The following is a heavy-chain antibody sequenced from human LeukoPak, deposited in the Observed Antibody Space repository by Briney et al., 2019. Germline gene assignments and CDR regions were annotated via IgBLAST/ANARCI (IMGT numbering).Heavy chain of an antibody. Sequence: ASVKVSCKASGDTFTGYYMHWVRQAPGQGLEWMRWINPNSGGTNYAQKFQGRVTMTRDTSISTAYMELSRLRSEDTAVYYCATGLWFGKYLDVWGKGTTVTISS. D-gene: IGHD3-10*01. CDR1: GDTFTGYY. CDR3: ATGLWFGKYLDV. V-gene: IGHV1-2*02. CDR2: INPNSGGT. J-gene: IGHJ6*04.